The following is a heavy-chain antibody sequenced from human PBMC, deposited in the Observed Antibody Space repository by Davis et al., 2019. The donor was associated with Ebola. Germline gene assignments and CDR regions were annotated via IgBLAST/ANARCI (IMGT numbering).Heavy chain of an antibody. D-gene: IGHD3-16*01. Sequence: PSETLSLTCTVSDDSISGHYWNWFRQPPGKGLEWIGFIYDSGRTNYNPSLKSRVTISADTSKNQFSLNLSSVTAADTAVYFCARFGGGAYWGQGTLVTVSS. V-gene: IGHV4-59*11. CDR1: DDSISGHY. J-gene: IGHJ4*02. CDR3: ARFGGGAY. CDR2: IYDSGRT.